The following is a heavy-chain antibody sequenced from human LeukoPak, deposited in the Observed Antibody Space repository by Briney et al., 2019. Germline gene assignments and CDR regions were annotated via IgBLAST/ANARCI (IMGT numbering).Heavy chain of an antibody. D-gene: IGHD2-2*01. V-gene: IGHV1-18*01. CDR3: ARDTGYCSSTSCLFLDY. CDR2: ISTYNGNT. J-gene: IGHJ4*02. Sequence: ASVKVSCKASGYTFTTYAITWVRQAPGQGLECMGWISTYNGNTNYAQKLQGRVTMTTDTSTSTAYMELRSLRSDDTAVYYCARDTGYCSSTSCLFLDYWGQGTLVTVSS. CDR1: GYTFTTYA.